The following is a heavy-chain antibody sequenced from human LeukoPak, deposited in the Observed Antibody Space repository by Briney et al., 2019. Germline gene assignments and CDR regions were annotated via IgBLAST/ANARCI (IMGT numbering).Heavy chain of an antibody. Sequence: SGPTLVNPTQTLTLTCTFSGFSLNTGGVGVAWIRQPPGKALEWLALIYWDDDKHYSPSLKSRPTITKDTSKNQVVLTMTNMDPVDTATYFCAHSYYNWHEGAFDIWGQGTLVTVSS. CDR1: GFSLNTGGVG. CDR2: IYWDDDK. D-gene: IGHD1-20*01. V-gene: IGHV2-5*02. CDR3: AHSYYNWHEGAFDI. J-gene: IGHJ3*02.